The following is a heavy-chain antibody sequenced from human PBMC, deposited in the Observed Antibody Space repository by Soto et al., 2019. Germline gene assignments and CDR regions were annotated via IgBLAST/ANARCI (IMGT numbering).Heavy chain of an antibody. D-gene: IGHD3-22*01. CDR3: ARGGYXYDSSGYYSAGVGAFDI. Sequence: SETLSLTCTVSGGSISSGGYYWSWIRQHPGKGLEWIGYIYYSGSTYYNPSLKSRVTISVDTSKNQFSLKLSSVTAADTAVYYCARGGYXYDSSGYYSAGVGAFDIWGQGTMVTVSS. J-gene: IGHJ3*02. CDR2: IYYSGST. V-gene: IGHV4-31*03. CDR1: GGSISSGGYY.